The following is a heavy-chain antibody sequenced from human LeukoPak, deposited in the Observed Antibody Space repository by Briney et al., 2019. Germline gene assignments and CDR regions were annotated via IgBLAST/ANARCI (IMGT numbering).Heavy chain of an antibody. CDR3: ARDAIVRDYSNSDY. D-gene: IGHD4-11*01. CDR2: INPNSGGT. CDR1: GYTFTLYY. V-gene: IGHV1-2*02. J-gene: IGHJ4*02. Sequence: ASVTVSCKAFGYTFTLYYIHWVRQAPGQGLEWMGWINPNSGGTNYAQKFQGRVTMTRDTSISTAYMELSRLTSDDTAVYYCARDAIVRDYSNSDYWGQGTLVTVSS.